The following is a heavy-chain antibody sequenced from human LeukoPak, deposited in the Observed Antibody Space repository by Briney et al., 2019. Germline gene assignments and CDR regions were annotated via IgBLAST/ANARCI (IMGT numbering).Heavy chain of an antibody. Sequence: PGGSLRLSCAASGFTFRDYGMHWVRQAPGKGLEWVAVVSYDASSQYYADSVKGRFTISRDNSKNTLYLQMNSLRTEDAAVYYCARKWYSSSSVDYWGQGTLVTVSS. D-gene: IGHD6-6*01. CDR1: GFTFRDYG. V-gene: IGHV3-30*03. J-gene: IGHJ4*02. CDR3: ARKWYSSSSVDY. CDR2: VSYDASSQ.